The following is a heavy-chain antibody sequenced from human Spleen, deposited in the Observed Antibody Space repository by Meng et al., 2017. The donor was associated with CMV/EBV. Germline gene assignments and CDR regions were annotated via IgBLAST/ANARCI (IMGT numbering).Heavy chain of an antibody. CDR1: NYSINNGHY. CDR3: ARDEGYGSGPRY. Sequence: GSLRLSCTVSNYSINNGHYWGWIRQPPGKGLEWIGNIYHSGSTYYNLSLKSRVTISVDTSKNLFSLKLSSVTATDTAFYYCARDEGYGSGPRYWGQGTLVTVSS. V-gene: IGHV4-38-2*02. D-gene: IGHD3-10*01. J-gene: IGHJ4*02. CDR2: IYHSGST.